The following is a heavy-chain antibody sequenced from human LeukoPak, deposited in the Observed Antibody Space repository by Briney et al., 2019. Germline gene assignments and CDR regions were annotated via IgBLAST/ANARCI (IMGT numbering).Heavy chain of an antibody. CDR2: IKQDGSEK. V-gene: IGHV3-7*03. Sequence: GGSLRLSCAASGFTFSSYAMSWVRQAPGKGLEWVANIKQDGSEKYYVDSVKGRFTISRDNAKKSLYLQMNSLRAEDTAVYYCASATLHTVTTGSSTDYWGQGTLVTVSS. J-gene: IGHJ4*02. D-gene: IGHD4-17*01. CDR3: ASATLHTVTTGSSTDY. CDR1: GFTFSSYA.